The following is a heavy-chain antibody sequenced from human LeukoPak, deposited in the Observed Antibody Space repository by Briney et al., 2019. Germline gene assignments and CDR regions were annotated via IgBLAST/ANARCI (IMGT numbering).Heavy chain of an antibody. CDR1: GYTFTSYA. CDR2: INAGNGNT. D-gene: IGHD3-22*01. J-gene: IGHJ3*02. Sequence: GASVKVSCKASGYTFTSYAMHWVRQAPGQRLEWMGWINAGNGNTKYSQKFQGRVTITRDTSASTAYMELSSLRSEGTAVYYCARDYDSSGYYLSAFDIWGQGTMVTVSS. V-gene: IGHV1-3*01. CDR3: ARDYDSSGYYLSAFDI.